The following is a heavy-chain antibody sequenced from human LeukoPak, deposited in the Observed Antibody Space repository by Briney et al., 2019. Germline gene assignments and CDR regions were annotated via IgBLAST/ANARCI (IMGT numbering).Heavy chain of an antibody. Sequence: AAVKVSFKASGYTFSIFAMNWVRQAPGQGLEWMGWINTNTGNPTYAQGFTGRFVFSLDISVSTAYLQISSLKTEDTAVYYCARDYGDYVLGYWGQGTLVTVSS. CDR3: ARDYGDYVLGY. J-gene: IGHJ4*02. CDR1: GYTFSIFA. D-gene: IGHD4-17*01. CDR2: INTNTGNP. V-gene: IGHV7-4-1*02.